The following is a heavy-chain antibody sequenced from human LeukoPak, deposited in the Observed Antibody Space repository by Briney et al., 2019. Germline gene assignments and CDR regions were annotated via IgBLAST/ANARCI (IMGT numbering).Heavy chain of an antibody. CDR2: INSDGSST. J-gene: IGHJ4*02. CDR3: ARDLMGIAYRGAFYY. V-gene: IGHV3-74*01. Sequence: PGGSLRLSCAASGFTFSSYWMHWVRQAPGKGLVWDSRINSDGSSTSYADSVKGRFTISRDNAKNTLYLQMNSLRAEDTAVYYCARDLMGIAYRGAFYYWGQGTLVTVSS. CDR1: GFTFSSYW. D-gene: IGHD6-13*01.